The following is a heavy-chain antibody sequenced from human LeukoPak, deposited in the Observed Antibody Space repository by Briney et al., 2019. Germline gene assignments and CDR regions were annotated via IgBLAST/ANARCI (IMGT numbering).Heavy chain of an antibody. CDR1: GVSFSTYY. J-gene: IGHJ4*02. V-gene: IGHV4-34*01. CDR3: ARQLYGSDY. D-gene: IGHD4-17*01. Sequence: SETLPLACDVSGVSFSTYYWSWIRQSPEKGLEWIGEVNHSGYTNYNPSLKSRVTISVDTSKNQFSLKLSSVTAADTAVYYCARQLYGSDYWGQGTLVTVSS. CDR2: VNHSGYT.